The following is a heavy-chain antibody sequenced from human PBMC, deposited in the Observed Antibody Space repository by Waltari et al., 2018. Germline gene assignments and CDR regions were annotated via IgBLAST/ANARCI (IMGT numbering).Heavy chain of an antibody. J-gene: IGHJ4*02. Sequence: QVQLQESGPGLVKPSETPSLTCTVSGGSISSYYWSWIRQPPGKGLEWIGYIYYSGGTTYNPALKSRVTISVDTSKNQFSLKLSSVTAADTAVYYCARGDRPPYDFWSGYHYWGQGTLVTVSS. D-gene: IGHD3-3*01. CDR3: ARGDRPPYDFWSGYHY. CDR2: IYYSGGT. CDR1: GGSISSYY. V-gene: IGHV4-59*01.